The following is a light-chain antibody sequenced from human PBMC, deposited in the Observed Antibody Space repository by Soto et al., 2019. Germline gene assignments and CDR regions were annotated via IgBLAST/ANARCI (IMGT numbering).Light chain of an antibody. CDR1: QNVSNW. V-gene: IGKV1-5*03. CDR2: KAS. CDR3: QQYSKQST. Sequence: DVEMTQSPSTLPTSIGDRVTINCRASQNVSNWLAWYQQKPGKAPTLLIYKASRLESGVPSRFSASGSGTDFPLTINNLQSDDFATYFCQQYSKQSTFGQGTKLEIK. J-gene: IGKJ2*01.